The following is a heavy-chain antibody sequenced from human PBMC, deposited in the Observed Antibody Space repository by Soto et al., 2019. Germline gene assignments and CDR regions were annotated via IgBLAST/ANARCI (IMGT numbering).Heavy chain of an antibody. Sequence: QVQLVQSGAEVKKPGSSVKVSCKASGGTFSSYTISWVRQAPGQGLEWMGRIIPIRGIANYAQKFQGRVTTPADKATSTAYSELSSPRSAYTAVYYWASHNPPLGSGFLFRYWGQGTLVTVSS. J-gene: IGHJ4*02. D-gene: IGHD1-20*01. CDR2: IIPIRGIA. CDR3: ASHNPPLGSGFLFRY. CDR1: GGTFSSYT. V-gene: IGHV1-69*02.